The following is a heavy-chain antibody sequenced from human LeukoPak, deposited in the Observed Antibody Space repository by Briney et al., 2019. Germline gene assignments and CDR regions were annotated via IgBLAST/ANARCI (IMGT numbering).Heavy chain of an antibody. CDR3: AKDNAVYSSSSIDY. D-gene: IGHD6-6*01. CDR2: ISWDGGST. J-gene: IGHJ4*02. Sequence: GGSLRLSCAASGFTFDDYTMHWVSHAPGKGLEWVSLISWDGGSTYYADSVKGRFTISRDNSKNSLYLQMNTLRTEDTALYYCAKDNAVYSSSSIDYWGQGTLVTVSS. V-gene: IGHV3-43*01. CDR1: GFTFDDYT.